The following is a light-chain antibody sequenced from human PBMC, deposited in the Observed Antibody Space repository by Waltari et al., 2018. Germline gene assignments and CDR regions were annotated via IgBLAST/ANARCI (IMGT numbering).Light chain of an antibody. CDR1: SSDVGGYNY. CDR3: CSYAGSYTWV. J-gene: IGLJ3*02. CDR2: DVT. Sequence: QSALTQPRSVSGSPGQSVTISCTGTSSDVGGYNYVSWYQQPPGSDPKLMIYDVTKRPSGVPDRFSASKSGNTASLTISGRQAEDEADYYCCSYAGSYTWVFGGGTKLTVL. V-gene: IGLV2-11*01.